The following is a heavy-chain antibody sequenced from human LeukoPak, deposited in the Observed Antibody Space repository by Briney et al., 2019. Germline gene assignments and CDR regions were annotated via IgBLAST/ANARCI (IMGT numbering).Heavy chain of an antibody. D-gene: IGHD6-13*01. CDR3: ARGRGIAAAGTWNY. V-gene: IGHV1-69*01. CDR2: IIPIFGTA. CDR1: GGTFSSYA. J-gene: IGHJ4*02. Sequence: GSSVKVSCKASGGTFSSYAISWVRQAPGQGLEWMGGIIPIFGTANYAQKFQGRVTITADESTSTAYMELSSLRSEDTAVYYCARGRGIAAAGTWNYWGQGTLVTVSS.